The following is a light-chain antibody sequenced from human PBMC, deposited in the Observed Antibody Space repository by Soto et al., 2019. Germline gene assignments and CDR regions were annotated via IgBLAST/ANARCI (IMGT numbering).Light chain of an antibody. CDR2: GAS. CDR3: QQYGRSPWT. Sequence: EIVLTQSPGTLSLSPGERATLSCRASQSVSSSYLAWYQQKPGQAPRLLIYGASSRATAIPDRFSGSGSGADFTLTISRLEPEDFAVYYCQQYGRSPWTLGQGTKVEIQ. J-gene: IGKJ1*01. V-gene: IGKV3-20*01. CDR1: QSVSSSY.